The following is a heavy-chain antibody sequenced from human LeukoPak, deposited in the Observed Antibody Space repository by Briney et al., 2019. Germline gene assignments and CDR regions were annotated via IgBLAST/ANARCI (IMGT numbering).Heavy chain of an antibody. CDR2: IIPIFGTA. Sequence: ASVKVSCKASGGTSSSYAISWVRQAPGQGLEWMGGIIPIFGTANYAQKFQGRVTITADKSTSTAYMELSSLRSEDTAVYYCARDRDYGDQYFDYRGQGTLVTVSS. D-gene: IGHD4-17*01. V-gene: IGHV1-69*06. J-gene: IGHJ4*02. CDR3: ARDRDYGDQYFDY. CDR1: GGTSSSYA.